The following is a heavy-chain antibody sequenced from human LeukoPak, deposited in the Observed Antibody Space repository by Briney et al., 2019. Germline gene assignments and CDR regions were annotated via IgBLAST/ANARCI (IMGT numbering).Heavy chain of an antibody. CDR3: ARDIRWERGHDAFDI. J-gene: IGHJ3*02. Sequence: ASVKVSCKASGYTFTGYYMHWVRQAPGQGLEWMGWINPNSGGTNYAQKFQDWVTMTRDTSISTAYMELRSLRSDDTAVYYCARDIRWERGHDAFDIWGQGTMVTVSS. CDR1: GYTFTGYY. V-gene: IGHV1-2*04. CDR2: INPNSGGT. D-gene: IGHD1-26*01.